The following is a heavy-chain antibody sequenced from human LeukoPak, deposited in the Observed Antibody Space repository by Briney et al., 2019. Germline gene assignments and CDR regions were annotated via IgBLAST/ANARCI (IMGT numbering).Heavy chain of an antibody. CDR1: GGTFSSYA. Sequence: SAKVSCKASGGTFSSYAISWVRQAPGQGLEWMGGIIPIFGTANYAQKFQGRVTITTDESTSTAYMELSSLRSEDTAVYYCARGVSEQLVAGGYFDYWGQGTLVTVSS. CDR2: IIPIFGTA. D-gene: IGHD6-6*01. CDR3: ARGVSEQLVAGGYFDY. J-gene: IGHJ4*02. V-gene: IGHV1-69*05.